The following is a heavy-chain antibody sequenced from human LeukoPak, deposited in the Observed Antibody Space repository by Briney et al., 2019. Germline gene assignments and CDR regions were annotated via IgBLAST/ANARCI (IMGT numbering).Heavy chain of an antibody. D-gene: IGHD3-10*01. J-gene: IGHJ4*02. CDR1: GYTFTGYY. V-gene: IGHV1-2*02. Sequence: GASVKVSCKASGYTFTGYYMHWVRQAPGQGHEWMGWINPNSGGTNYAQKFQGRVTMTRDTSISTAYMELSRLRSDDTAVYYCARVMYYYGSGSYSDYWGQGTLVTVSS. CDR2: INPNSGGT. CDR3: ARVMYYYGSGSYSDY.